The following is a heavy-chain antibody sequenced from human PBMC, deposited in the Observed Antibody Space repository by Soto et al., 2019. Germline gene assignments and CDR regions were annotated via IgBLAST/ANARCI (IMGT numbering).Heavy chain of an antibody. D-gene: IGHD4-17*01. Sequence: EVQLLESGGGLVQPGGSLRLSCAASGFTFSSYAMSWVRQAPGKGLEWVSVISGSADSTYNADSVKGRFTISRDNSKSTLYLQMNSLRAEDTAVYYCAKDRGQTTVTTVDYWSQGALVTVSS. CDR3: AKDRGQTTVTTVDY. CDR1: GFTFSSYA. V-gene: IGHV3-23*01. CDR2: ISGSADST. J-gene: IGHJ4*02.